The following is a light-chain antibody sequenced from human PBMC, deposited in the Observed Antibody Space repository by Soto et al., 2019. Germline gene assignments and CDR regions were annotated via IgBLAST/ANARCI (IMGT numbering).Light chain of an antibody. V-gene: IGLV4-69*01. J-gene: IGLJ3*02. CDR3: QTWGTGIRV. CDR1: SGHSNYA. Sequence: QSVLTQSPSASASLGASVKLTCTLSSGHSNYAIAWHQQLPQKGPRYLMKVNSDGSHNKGDGIPDRFSGSSSGAERYLIISSLQSEDEADYYCQTWGTGIRVFGGGTKLTVL. CDR2: VNSDGSH.